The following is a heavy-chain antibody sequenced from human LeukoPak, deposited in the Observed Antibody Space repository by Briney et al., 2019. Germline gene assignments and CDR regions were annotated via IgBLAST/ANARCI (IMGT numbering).Heavy chain of an antibody. Sequence: SETLSLTCTVSGGSISSGGYYWSWIRRHPGKGLEWTGYIYYSGSTYYNPSLKSRVTISVDTSKNQFSLKLSSVTAADTAVYYCARARDYGGNLYYFDYWGQGTLVTVSS. CDR3: ARARDYGGNLYYFDY. CDR1: GGSISSGGYY. J-gene: IGHJ4*02. CDR2: IYYSGST. V-gene: IGHV4-31*03. D-gene: IGHD4-23*01.